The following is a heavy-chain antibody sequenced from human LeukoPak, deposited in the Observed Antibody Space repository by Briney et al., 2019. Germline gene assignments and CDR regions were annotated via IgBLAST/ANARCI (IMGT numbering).Heavy chain of an antibody. Sequence: TGGSLRLSCAASGFTVSSNYMSWVRQAPGKGLEWVSVIYSGGSTYYADSVKGRFTISRDNSKNTLYLQMNSLRAEDTAVYYCARYSYGYFDYWGQGTLVTVSS. CDR3: ARYSYGYFDY. J-gene: IGHJ4*02. D-gene: IGHD5-18*01. V-gene: IGHV3-66*01. CDR2: IYSGGST. CDR1: GFTVSSNY.